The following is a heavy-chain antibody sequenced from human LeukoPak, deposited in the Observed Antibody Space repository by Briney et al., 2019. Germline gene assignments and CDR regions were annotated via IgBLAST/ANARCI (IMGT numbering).Heavy chain of an antibody. V-gene: IGHV3-23*01. Sequence: GGSLRLSCAASGFTFSSYSMNWVRQAPGKGLEWVSAISGSGGSTYYADSVKGRFTISRDNSKNTLYLQMNSLRAEDTAVYYCAKDRRAGTVDTMDVWGKGTTVTVSS. CDR2: ISGSGGST. J-gene: IGHJ6*04. D-gene: IGHD1-14*01. CDR3: AKDRRAGTVDTMDV. CDR1: GFTFSSYS.